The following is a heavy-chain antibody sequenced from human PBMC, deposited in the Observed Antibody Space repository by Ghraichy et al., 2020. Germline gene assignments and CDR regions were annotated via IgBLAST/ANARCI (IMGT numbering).Heavy chain of an antibody. J-gene: IGHJ4*02. CDR1: GFTFSGYW. CDR2: IKEDGSEQ. CDR3: AREEI. Sequence: ETLSLTCAASGFTFSGYWMSWVRQAPGKGLEWVANIKEDGSEQYYVDSVKGRFTFSRDNAKNSLYLQMNSLRVDDTAVYYCAREEIWGQGTLVTVSS. V-gene: IGHV3-7*03. D-gene: IGHD5-24*01.